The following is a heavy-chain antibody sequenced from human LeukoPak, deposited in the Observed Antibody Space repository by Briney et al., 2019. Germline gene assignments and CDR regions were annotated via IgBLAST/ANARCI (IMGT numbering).Heavy chain of an antibody. Sequence: SETLSLPCTVSGGSIDRRTYYWGRVRRSPGKGREWIGSIFYSGSTYYNPSLKSRVTISVDTSKSQFSLKLSSVTAADTAVYYCARDLGSGSYYNGWTWFDPWGQGTLVTVSS. D-gene: IGHD3-10*01. CDR3: ARDLGSGSYYNGWTWFDP. J-gene: IGHJ5*02. CDR1: GGSIDRRTYY. V-gene: IGHV4-39*07. CDR2: IFYSGST.